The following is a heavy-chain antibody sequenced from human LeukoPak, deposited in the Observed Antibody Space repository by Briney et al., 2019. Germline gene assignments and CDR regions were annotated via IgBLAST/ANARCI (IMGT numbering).Heavy chain of an antibody. CDR1: GGSISTYY. V-gene: IGHV4-59*08. Sequence: SETLSLTCTVSGGSISTYYWSWIRQPPGKGLEWIGDIYYSENTNYNPSLKSRVTISVDTSKNQFSLRLSSVTAADTAVYYCARFSGWIRSYFDYWGQGTLVPVSS. D-gene: IGHD6-19*01. CDR2: IYYSENT. CDR3: ARFSGWIRSYFDY. J-gene: IGHJ4*02.